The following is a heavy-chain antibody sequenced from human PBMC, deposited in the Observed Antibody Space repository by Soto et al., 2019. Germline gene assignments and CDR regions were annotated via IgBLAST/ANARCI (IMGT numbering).Heavy chain of an antibody. D-gene: IGHD5-18*01. CDR3: ARGKCRGYSYSGDYYYYGMDV. J-gene: IGHJ6*02. V-gene: IGHV4-34*01. Sequence: KRSETLSLTCAVYGGSFSGYYWSWIRQPPGKGLEWIGEINHSGSTNYNPSLKSRVTISVDTSKNQFSLKLSSVTAADTAVYYCARGKCRGYSYSGDYYYYGMDVWGQGTTVTVSS. CDR1: GGSFSGYY. CDR2: INHSGST.